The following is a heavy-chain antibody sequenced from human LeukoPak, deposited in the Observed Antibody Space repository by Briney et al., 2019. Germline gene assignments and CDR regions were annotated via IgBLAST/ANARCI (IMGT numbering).Heavy chain of an antibody. D-gene: IGHD4-17*01. CDR3: ARGHTVTTYGMDV. V-gene: IGHV1-69*13. J-gene: IGHJ6*02. Sequence: ASVKVSCKASGGTFSSHAISWVRQAPGQGPEWMGGIIPIFGTANYAQKFQGRVTITADESTSTAYMELSSLRSEDTAVYYCARGHTVTTYGMDVWGQGTTVTVSS. CDR1: GGTFSSHA. CDR2: IIPIFGTA.